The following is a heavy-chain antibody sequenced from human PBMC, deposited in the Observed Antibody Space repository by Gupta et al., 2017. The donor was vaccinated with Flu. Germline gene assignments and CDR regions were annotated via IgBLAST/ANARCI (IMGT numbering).Heavy chain of an antibody. CDR1: GYSLANYW. D-gene: IGHD2-15*01. Sequence: QLVPSGPDVKKAGESPKISCTGVGYSLANYWICWVRHMPGTAPEWVGIVHPTDSLSQYGRAFRGQVTISGDKSISNIDLKWSSLRASDSGTYYCAKRVYCSGTGCYAGADAWIDPWGQGTLVTVSS. V-gene: IGHV5-51*01. J-gene: IGHJ5*02. CDR2: VHPTDSLS. CDR3: AKRVYCSGTGCYAGADAWIDP.